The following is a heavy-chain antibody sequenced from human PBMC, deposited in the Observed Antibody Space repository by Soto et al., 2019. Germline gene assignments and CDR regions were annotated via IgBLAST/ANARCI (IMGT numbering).Heavy chain of an antibody. CDR3: ARLYCSGGSCYSFDY. Sequence: LSLTCTFSGGSISSYYWSWIRQPPGKGLEWIGYIYYSGSTNYNPSLKSRVTISVDTSKNQFSLKLSSVTAADTAVYYCARLYCSGGSCYSFDYWGQGTLVTVSS. V-gene: IGHV4-59*08. CDR2: IYYSGST. D-gene: IGHD2-15*01. CDR1: GGSISSYY. J-gene: IGHJ4*02.